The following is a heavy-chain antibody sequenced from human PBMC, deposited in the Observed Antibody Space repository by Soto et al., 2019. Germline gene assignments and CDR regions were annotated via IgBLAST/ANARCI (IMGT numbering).Heavy chain of an antibody. J-gene: IGHJ2*01. CDR1: GYTFSSNG. CDR2: IIPIFGTA. CDR3: ASYRGAGRSYWYFDL. V-gene: IGHV1-69*13. Sequence: ASVKVSCKTSGYTFSSNGISWVRQAPGQGLEWMGGIIPIFGTANYAQKFQGRVTITADESTSTAYMELSSLRSEDTAVYYCASYRGAGRSYWYFDLWGRGTLVTVSS. D-gene: IGHD6-19*01.